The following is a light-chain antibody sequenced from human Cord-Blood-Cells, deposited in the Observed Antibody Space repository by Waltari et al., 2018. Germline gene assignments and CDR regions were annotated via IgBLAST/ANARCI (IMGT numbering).Light chain of an antibody. CDR3: QQSYSTPYT. J-gene: IGKJ2*01. CDR2: AAS. CDR1: QSIISY. Sequence: DIQMTQSPSSLSASVGDRVTITCRASQSIISYLNWYQQKPAKAPKLLIYAASSLQSGVPSRFSGSGSGTDFTLTISSLQPEDFATYYCQQSYSTPYTFGQGTKLEIK. V-gene: IGKV1-39*01.